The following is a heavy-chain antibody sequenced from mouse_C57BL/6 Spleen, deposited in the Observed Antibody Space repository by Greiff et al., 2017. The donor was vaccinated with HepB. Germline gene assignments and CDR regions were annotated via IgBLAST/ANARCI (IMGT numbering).Heavy chain of an antibody. J-gene: IGHJ2*01. CDR2: IDPETGGT. V-gene: IGHV1-15*01. CDR1: GYTYTDYE. D-gene: IGHD3-3*01. CDR3: TRGGHY. Sequence: QVQLQQSGAELVRPGASVTLSCKASGYTYTDYEMHWVKQTPVHGLEWIGAIDPETGGTAYNQKFKGKAILTADKSSSTAYMELRSLTSEDSAVYYCTRGGHYWGQGTTLTVSS.